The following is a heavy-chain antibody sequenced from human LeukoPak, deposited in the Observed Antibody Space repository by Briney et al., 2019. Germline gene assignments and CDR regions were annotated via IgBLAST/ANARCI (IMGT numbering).Heavy chain of an antibody. CDR2: IKQDGSEK. V-gene: IGHV3-7*01. CDR3: AREYSSGWYGANWFDP. J-gene: IGHJ5*02. D-gene: IGHD6-19*01. CDR1: GFTFSSYW. Sequence: GGSRRLSCAASGFTFSSYWWSWVRQAPGKGLEGVANIKQDGSEKYYVDSVKGRCTISRDNAKNSLYLQMNSLRAEDTAVYYCAREYSSGWYGANWFDPWGQGTLVTVSS.